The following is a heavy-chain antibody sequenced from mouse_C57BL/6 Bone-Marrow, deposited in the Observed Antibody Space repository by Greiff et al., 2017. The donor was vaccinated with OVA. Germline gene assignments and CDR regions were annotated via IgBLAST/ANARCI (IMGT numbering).Heavy chain of an antibody. Sequence: VQLQQSGAELVRPGASVKLSCTASGFNIKDDYMHWVKQRPEQGLEWIGWIDPENGDTDYASKFQGKATITADTSSNTAYLQLSSLTSEDTAVYYCTTPYYSLFDYWGQGTTLTVSS. V-gene: IGHV14-4*01. CDR1: GFNIKDDY. CDR3: TTPYYSLFDY. D-gene: IGHD2-12*01. CDR2: IDPENGDT. J-gene: IGHJ2*01.